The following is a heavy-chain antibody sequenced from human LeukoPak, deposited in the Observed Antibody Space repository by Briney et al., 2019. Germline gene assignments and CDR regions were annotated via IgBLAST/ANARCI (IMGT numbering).Heavy chain of an antibody. Sequence: GGSLRLSCAASGFTFSSYGMHWVRQAPGKGLEWVAFIRYDGSNKYYADSVKGRFTISRDNSKNTLYLQMNSLRAEDTAVYYCAKSGLDYYGSGSYGYYYMDVWGKGTTVTISS. D-gene: IGHD3-10*01. J-gene: IGHJ6*03. V-gene: IGHV3-30*02. CDR1: GFTFSSYG. CDR3: AKSGLDYYGSGSYGYYYMDV. CDR2: IRYDGSNK.